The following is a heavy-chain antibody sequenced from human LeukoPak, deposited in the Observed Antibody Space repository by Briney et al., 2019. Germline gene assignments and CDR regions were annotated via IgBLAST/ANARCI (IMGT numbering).Heavy chain of an antibody. D-gene: IGHD3-22*01. CDR1: GFTFSSYA. CDR3: ARDGDYYDSSDYIDY. CDR2: ISYDGSNK. Sequence: PGGSLRLSCAASGFTFSSYAMHWVRQAPGKGLEWVAVISYDGSNKYYADSVKGRFTISRDNSKNTLYLQMNSLRAEDTAVYYCARDGDYYDSSDYIDYWGQGTLVTVSS. J-gene: IGHJ4*02. V-gene: IGHV3-30*04.